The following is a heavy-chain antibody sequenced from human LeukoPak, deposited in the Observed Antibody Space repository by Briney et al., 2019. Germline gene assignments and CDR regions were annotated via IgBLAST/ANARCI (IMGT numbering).Heavy chain of an antibody. CDR1: GYTFTGSY. CDR3: ARQDGAYSFDY. Sequence: ASVKVSCKASGYTFTGSYIHWVRQAPGQGLEWMGRINPNSGNTNYAQKFQDRVTMTRDTSISTTYMELSRLTSDDTAKYYCARQDGAYSFDYWGQGTLVTVSS. V-gene: IGHV1-2*06. D-gene: IGHD4-17*01. J-gene: IGHJ4*02. CDR2: INPNSGNT.